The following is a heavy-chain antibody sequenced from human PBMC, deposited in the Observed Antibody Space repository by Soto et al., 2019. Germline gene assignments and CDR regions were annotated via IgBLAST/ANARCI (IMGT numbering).Heavy chain of an antibody. V-gene: IGHV3-21*01. CDR2: ISSSSSYI. J-gene: IGHJ5*02. D-gene: IGHD6-13*01. CDR3: ASFPTSYSSSWYVDWFDH. Sequence: GGSLRLSCAASGFTFSSYSMNWVRQAPGKGLEWVSSISSSSSYIYYADSVKGRFTISRDNAKNSLYLQMNSLRAEDTAVYYCASFPTSYSSSWYVDWFDHWDQGTLVTVSS. CDR1: GFTFSSYS.